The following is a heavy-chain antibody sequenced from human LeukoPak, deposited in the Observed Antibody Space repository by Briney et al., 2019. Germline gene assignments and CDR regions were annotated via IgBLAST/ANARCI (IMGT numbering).Heavy chain of an antibody. Sequence: GGSLRLSCAASGFTFSSYEMNWVRQAPGKGLEWVSYISSSGSTIYYADSVEGRFTISRDNAKNSLYLQMNSLRAEDTAVYYCAREAYYDFWSVDYWGQGTLVTVSS. J-gene: IGHJ4*02. D-gene: IGHD3-3*01. CDR3: AREAYYDFWSVDY. CDR1: GFTFSSYE. CDR2: ISSSGSTI. V-gene: IGHV3-48*03.